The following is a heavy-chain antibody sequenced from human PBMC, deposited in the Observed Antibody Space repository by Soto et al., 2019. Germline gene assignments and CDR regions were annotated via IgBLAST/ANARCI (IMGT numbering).Heavy chain of an antibody. Sequence: SLRLSCAASGFTFDGYAMFWVRQPPGKGLEWVSGIDWNRGNIDYADSVKGRFTISRDNAKNSLYLQMNSLRVEDTAFYYCAKGSSYGRSWNYFDNWGQGTLVTVSS. D-gene: IGHD3-10*01. CDR1: GFTFDGYA. V-gene: IGHV3-9*01. J-gene: IGHJ4*02. CDR3: AKGSSYGRSWNYFDN. CDR2: IDWNRGNI.